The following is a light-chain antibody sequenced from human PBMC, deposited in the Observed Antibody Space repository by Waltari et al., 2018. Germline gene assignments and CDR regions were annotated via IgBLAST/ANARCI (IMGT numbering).Light chain of an antibody. V-gene: IGKV3-15*01. CDR2: SAS. J-gene: IGKJ4*01. CDR3: QQYNNWPLT. CDR1: QSISSH. Sequence: EPVMPQSPATLSALPGARVTLSCVASQSISSHLAWYQQKPGQTPRLVIYSASSRATGVPVRLSGSGSGTDFTLTISNLQSEDFAVYYCQQYNNWPLTCGGGTKVEL.